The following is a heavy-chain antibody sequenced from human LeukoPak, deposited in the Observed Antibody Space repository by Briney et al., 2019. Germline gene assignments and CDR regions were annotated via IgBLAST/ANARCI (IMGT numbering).Heavy chain of an antibody. Sequence: PSGTLSLTCVVSGDSITSNNLWSWVRQAPGKGLERASSISFSSTHIYYADSIQGRFTISRDNDENSLYLQMNSLRAEDTAVYYCARGHNSSSSGFYYYYMDVWGRGTTVTVSS. J-gene: IGHJ6*03. CDR2: ISFSSTHI. V-gene: IGHV3-21*06. CDR3: ARGHNSSSSGFYYYYMDV. D-gene: IGHD6-6*01. CDR1: GDSITSNN.